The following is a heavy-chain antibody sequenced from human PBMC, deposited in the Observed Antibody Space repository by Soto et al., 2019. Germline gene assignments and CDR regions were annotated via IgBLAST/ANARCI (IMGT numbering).Heavy chain of an antibody. CDR3: ARMYSSGSGWFHP. CDR1: GYSITAGGYY. V-gene: IGHV4-31*03. D-gene: IGHD6-19*01. Sequence: SETLSLTCFVSGYSITAGGYYWSWIRHHPGKGLEWIGSFYSSGSIIYNPSLRSRVSISGDTSSNQSSMSLTSVTAADTARYYCARMYSSGSGWFHPWGQGTLVTVSS. J-gene: IGHJ5*02. CDR2: FYSSGSI.